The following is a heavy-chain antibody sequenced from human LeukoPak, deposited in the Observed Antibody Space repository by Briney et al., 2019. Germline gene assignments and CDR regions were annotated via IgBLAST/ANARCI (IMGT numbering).Heavy chain of an antibody. CDR1: GFTFGDYA. J-gene: IGHJ2*01. V-gene: IGHV3-49*04. CDR3: TRAGAAAGTWYFDL. D-gene: IGHD6-13*01. CDR2: IRSKAYGGST. Sequence: PGGSLRLSCTASGFTFGDYAMSWVRQAPGKGLEWVGFIRSKAYGGSTEYAASVKGRFTISRDDSKSIAYLQMNSLKTEDTAVYYCTRAGAAAGTWYFDLWGRGTLVTVSS.